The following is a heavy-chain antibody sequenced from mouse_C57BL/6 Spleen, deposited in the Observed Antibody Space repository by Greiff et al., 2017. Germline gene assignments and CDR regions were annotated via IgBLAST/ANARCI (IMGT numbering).Heavy chain of an antibody. CDR2: ISSGSSTI. D-gene: IGHD2-3*01. Sequence: EVHLVESGGGLVKPGGSLKLSCAASGFTFSDYGMHWVRQAPETGLEWVAYISSGSSTIYYADTVKGRFTISRDNAKNTLFLQMTSLRSEDTAMYYCARPRDGYYNFAYWGQGTLVTVSA. CDR3: ARPRDGYYNFAY. V-gene: IGHV5-17*01. CDR1: GFTFSDYG. J-gene: IGHJ3*01.